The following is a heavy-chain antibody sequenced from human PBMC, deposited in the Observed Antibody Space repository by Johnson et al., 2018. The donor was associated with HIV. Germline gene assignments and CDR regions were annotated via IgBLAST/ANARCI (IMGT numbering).Heavy chain of an antibody. CDR2: ISYDGGDK. J-gene: IGHJ3*02. CDR3: AKERRAPRAFDI. V-gene: IGHV3-30*18. Sequence: QMQLVESGGGVVQPGRSLRLSCAASGFTFSSYAMHWVRQAPGKGLEWVAVISYDGGDKYYADSVKGRFTISRDNSKSTLYLQMNSLRPEDTAVYYCAKERRAPRAFDIRGQGTMVTVSS. CDR1: GFTFSSYA.